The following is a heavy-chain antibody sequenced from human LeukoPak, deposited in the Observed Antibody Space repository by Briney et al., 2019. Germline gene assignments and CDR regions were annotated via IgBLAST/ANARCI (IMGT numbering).Heavy chain of an antibody. Sequence: SETLSLTCTVSGGSISSYYWSWIRQPAGKGLEWIGRIYTSGSTNYNPSLKSRVTMSVDTSKNQFSLKLSSVTAANTAVYYCARYYYASSGYSILDYWGQGTLVTVSS. J-gene: IGHJ4*02. CDR3: ARYYYASSGYSILDY. V-gene: IGHV4-4*07. CDR2: IYTSGST. D-gene: IGHD3-22*01. CDR1: GGSISSYY.